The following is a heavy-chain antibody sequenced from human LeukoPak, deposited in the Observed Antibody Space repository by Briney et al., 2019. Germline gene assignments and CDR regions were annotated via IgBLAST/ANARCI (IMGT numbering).Heavy chain of an antibody. V-gene: IGHV4-59*01. J-gene: IGHJ3*02. CDR2: IYYSGST. CDR3: ARSYDFWSGYSPPPGI. D-gene: IGHD3-3*01. CDR1: GGSISSYY. Sequence: SETLSLTCTVSGGSISSYYWSWIRQPPGKGLEWIGYIYYSGSTNYNPSLKSRVTISVDTSKNQFSLKLSSVTAADTAVYYCARSYDFWSGYSPPPGIWGQGTMVTVSS.